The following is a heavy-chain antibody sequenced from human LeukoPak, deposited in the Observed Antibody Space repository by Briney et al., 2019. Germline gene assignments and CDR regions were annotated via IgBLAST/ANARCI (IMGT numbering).Heavy chain of an antibody. V-gene: IGHV3-7*01. D-gene: IGHD6-19*01. CDR1: GGSISSSSYY. CDR2: IKQDGSEK. Sequence: ETLSLTCTVSGGSISSSSYYWGWIRQPPGKGLEWVANIKQDGSEKYYVDSVKGRFTISRDNAKNSLYLQMNSLRAEDTAVYYCARGYSSGWGYYFDYWGQGTLVTVSS. CDR3: ARGYSSGWGYYFDY. J-gene: IGHJ4*02.